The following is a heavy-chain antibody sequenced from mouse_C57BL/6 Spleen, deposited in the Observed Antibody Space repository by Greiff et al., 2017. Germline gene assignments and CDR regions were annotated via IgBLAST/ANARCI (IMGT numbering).Heavy chain of an antibody. CDR1: GYTFTDYN. CDR2: INPNNGGT. J-gene: IGHJ3*01. V-gene: IGHV1-18*01. CDR3: ARGGGWGYYDGGAWFAY. Sequence: EVQLQQSGPELVKPGASVKIPCKASGYTFTDYNMDWVKQSHGKSLEWIGDINPNNGGTIYNQKFKGKATLTVDKSSSTAYMELRSLTSEDTAVYYCARGGGWGYYDGGAWFAYWGQGTLVTVSA. D-gene: IGHD1-1*01.